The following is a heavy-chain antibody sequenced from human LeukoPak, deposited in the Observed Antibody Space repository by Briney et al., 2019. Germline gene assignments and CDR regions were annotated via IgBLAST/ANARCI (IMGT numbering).Heavy chain of an antibody. V-gene: IGHV3-30*04. CDR3: ARDTDGSYYGMDV. Sequence: PGRSLRLSCAASGFTFSSYAMHWVRQAPGKGLEWVAVISYDGSNKYYADSVKGRFTISRDNSKNTLYLQMNSLGAEDTAVYYCARDTDGSYYGMDVWGQGTTVTVSS. J-gene: IGHJ6*02. D-gene: IGHD2-15*01. CDR2: ISYDGSNK. CDR1: GFTFSSYA.